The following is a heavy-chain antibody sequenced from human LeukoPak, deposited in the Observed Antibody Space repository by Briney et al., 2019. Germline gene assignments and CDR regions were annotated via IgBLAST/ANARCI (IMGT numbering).Heavy chain of an antibody. J-gene: IGHJ5*02. D-gene: IGHD2/OR15-2a*01. CDR2: IYYSGSS. Sequence: SETLSLTCTVSGGFMSSYYWSWLREPPGKGVEGIGYIYYSGSSNYNPSLKSRVTISVYTSKNQFSLKLNSATAADTAVYYCARERGPNCNKDCLFDPWGQGTLVTVSS. CDR1: GGFMSSYY. CDR3: ARERGPNCNKDCLFDP. V-gene: IGHV4-59*01.